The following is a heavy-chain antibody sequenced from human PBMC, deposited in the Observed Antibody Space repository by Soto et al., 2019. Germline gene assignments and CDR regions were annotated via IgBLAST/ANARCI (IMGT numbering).Heavy chain of an antibody. CDR1: GFSISSYG. Sequence: EVQLVESGGGLVQPGESLRLSCAASGFSISSYGMNWVRQAPGKGLEWVAIIRKDGGEKYYVDSVEGRFTISRDNAKNSLYLQMNSPRVEDTAVYYCAAGSGWLIDYWGRGTLVTVSS. CDR3: AAGSGWLIDY. D-gene: IGHD6-19*01. J-gene: IGHJ4*02. CDR2: IRKDGGEK. V-gene: IGHV3-7*03.